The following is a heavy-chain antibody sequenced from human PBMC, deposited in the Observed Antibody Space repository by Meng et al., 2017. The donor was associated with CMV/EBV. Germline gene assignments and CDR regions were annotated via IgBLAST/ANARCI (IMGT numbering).Heavy chain of an antibody. Sequence: GESLKISCAASGFPFSSYEMNWVRQAPGKGLEWVSYISSSGGTIYYADSVKGRFTISRDNAKNSLYLQMNSLSAEDTAVYYCARERNWNSGVEYYFDYWGQGTLVTVSS. CDR1: GFPFSSYE. V-gene: IGHV3-48*03. D-gene: IGHD1-7*01. J-gene: IGHJ4*02. CDR2: ISSSGGTI. CDR3: ARERNWNSGVEYYFDY.